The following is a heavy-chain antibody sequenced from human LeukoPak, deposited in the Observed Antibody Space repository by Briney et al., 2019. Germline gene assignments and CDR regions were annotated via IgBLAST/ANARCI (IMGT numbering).Heavy chain of an antibody. D-gene: IGHD2-2*01. J-gene: IGHJ4*02. CDR2: INHSGST. CDR3: ARRPPPLGYCSSTSCPELYYFDY. CDR1: GGSFSGYY. V-gene: IGHV4-34*01. Sequence: SETLSLTCAVYGGSFSGYYWSWIRQPPGKGLEWIEEINHSGSTNYNPSLKSRVTISVDTSKNQFSLKLSSVTAADTAVYYCARRPPPLGYCSSTSCPELYYFDYWGQGTLVTVSS.